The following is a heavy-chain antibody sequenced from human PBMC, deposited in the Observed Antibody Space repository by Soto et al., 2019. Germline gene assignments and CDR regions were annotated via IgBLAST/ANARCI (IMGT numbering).Heavy chain of an antibody. CDR1: GCSLSSSCCH. CDR2: IKYSGTT. D-gene: IGHD1-26*01. J-gene: IGHJ3*02. CDR3: ARHGITGSYYDAFDI. Sequence: SGTLSLTFTVFGCSLSSSCCHRGWVRPPPGKGLEWIASIKYSGTTFYNPSLKSRVTLSVDTSKNQFALKLSSVTAAETAVYYCARHGITGSYYDAFDIWGQGTMVTVSS. V-gene: IGHV4-39*01.